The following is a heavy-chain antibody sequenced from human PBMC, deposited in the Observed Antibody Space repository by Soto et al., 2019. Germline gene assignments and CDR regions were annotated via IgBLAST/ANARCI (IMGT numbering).Heavy chain of an antibody. J-gene: IGHJ4*02. CDR1: GGSISSGDYY. D-gene: IGHD3-22*01. Sequence: SETLSLTCTVSGGSISSGDYYWSWIRQPPGKGLEWIGYIYYSGSTYYNPSLKSRVTISVDTSKNQFSLKLSSVTAADTAVYYCARDFSSSGYFDYWGQGTLVTVSS. CDR3: ARDFSSSGYFDY. V-gene: IGHV4-30-4*01. CDR2: IYYSGST.